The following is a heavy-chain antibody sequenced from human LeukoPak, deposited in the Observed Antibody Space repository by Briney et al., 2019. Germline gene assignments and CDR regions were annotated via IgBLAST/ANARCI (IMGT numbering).Heavy chain of an antibody. CDR3: ARLMVYYFDY. CDR2: IIPIFGTA. D-gene: IGHD3-10*01. V-gene: IGHV1-69*06. J-gene: IGHJ4*02. CDR1: GGTFSSYA. Sequence: SVKVSCKASGGTFSSYAISWVRQAPGQGLEWMGGIIPIFGTANYAQKFQGRVTITAGKSTRTAYMELSSLRSEDTAVYYCARLMVYYFDYWGQGTLVTVSS.